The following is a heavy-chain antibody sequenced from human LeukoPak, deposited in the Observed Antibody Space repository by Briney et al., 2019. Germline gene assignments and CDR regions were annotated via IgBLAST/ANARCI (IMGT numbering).Heavy chain of an antibody. CDR1: GHTFTGYY. J-gene: IGHJ4*02. D-gene: IGHD5-18*01. CDR2: INPNSGGT. CDR3: ARDDVDTAMVASDY. V-gene: IGHV1-2*02. Sequence: ASVKVACKASGHTFTGYYMHWVRQAPGQGLEWMGWINPNSGGTNYAQKFQGRVTMTRDTSISTAYMELSRLRSDDTAVYYCARDDVDTAMVASDYWGQGTLVTVSS.